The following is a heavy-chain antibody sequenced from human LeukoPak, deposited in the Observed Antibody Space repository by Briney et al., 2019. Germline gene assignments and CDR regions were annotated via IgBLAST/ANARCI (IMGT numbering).Heavy chain of an antibody. CDR1: GFTFSSYA. CDR2: ISGSGGST. D-gene: IGHD6-13*01. J-gene: IGHJ4*02. Sequence: GGSLRLSCAASGFTFSSYAMSWVRQAPGKGLEWVSAISGSGGSTYYADSVKGRFTISRDNSKNTLYLQMNSLRAEDTAVYYCAKDHGSSWQQLVFPVDYWGQGTLVTVSS. V-gene: IGHV3-23*01. CDR3: AKDHGSSWQQLVFPVDY.